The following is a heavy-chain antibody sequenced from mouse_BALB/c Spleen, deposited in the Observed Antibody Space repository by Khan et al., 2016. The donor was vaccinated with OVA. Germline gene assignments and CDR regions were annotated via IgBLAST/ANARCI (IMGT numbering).Heavy chain of an antibody. CDR1: GYTFTTYW. J-gene: IGHJ2*01. CDR2: INPTSGYT. V-gene: IGHV1-7*01. Sequence: QVQLQQSGAELAKPGASVKMSCKASGYTFTTYWMHWVKQRPGQGLEWIGYINPTSGYTDYNEKFKDRAILSADKSSSTAYMQLSSLTSEDSAVYYCTRDRMDYWGQGTTLTVSS. CDR3: TRDRMDY.